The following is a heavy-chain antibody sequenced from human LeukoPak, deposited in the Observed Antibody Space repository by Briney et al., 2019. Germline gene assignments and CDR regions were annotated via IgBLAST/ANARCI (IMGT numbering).Heavy chain of an antibody. J-gene: IGHJ2*01. Sequence: GGSLRLSCEASGFTFGNFGMTWVRQAPGKGLQWVSGITGSSTWTYYAASVKGRFTVSRDNSQNTLHLQMNSLRADDTAVYYCARELVSSGTGYFDLWGRGTLVSVSS. CDR1: GFTFGNFG. D-gene: IGHD3-10*01. CDR3: ARELVSSGTGYFDL. CDR2: ITGSSTWT. V-gene: IGHV3-23*01.